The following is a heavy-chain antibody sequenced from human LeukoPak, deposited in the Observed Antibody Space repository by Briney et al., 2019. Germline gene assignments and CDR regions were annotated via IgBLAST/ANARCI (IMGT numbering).Heavy chain of an antibody. J-gene: IGHJ4*02. CDR1: GFTFSSYA. CDR2: IRYDGSNK. Sequence: GRSLRLSCAASGFTFSSYAMHWVRQAPGKGLEWVAFIRYDGSNKYYADSVKGRFTISRDNSKNTLYLQMNSLRAEDTAVYYCAKDHGDDVDYWGQGTLVTVSS. CDR3: AKDHGDDVDY. D-gene: IGHD4-17*01. V-gene: IGHV3-30*04.